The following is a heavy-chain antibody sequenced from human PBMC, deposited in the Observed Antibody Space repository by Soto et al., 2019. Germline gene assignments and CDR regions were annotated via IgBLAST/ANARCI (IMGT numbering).Heavy chain of an antibody. Sequence: GASVKVSCKASGYTFTSYAMHWVRQAPGQRLEWMGWINAGNDNTKYSQKFQGRVTITRDTSASTAYMELSSLRSEDTAVYYCARRSSSGWYYFDYWGQGTLVTVSS. CDR3: ARRSSSGWYYFDY. J-gene: IGHJ4*02. CDR2: INAGNDNT. D-gene: IGHD6-19*01. V-gene: IGHV1-3*01. CDR1: GYTFTSYA.